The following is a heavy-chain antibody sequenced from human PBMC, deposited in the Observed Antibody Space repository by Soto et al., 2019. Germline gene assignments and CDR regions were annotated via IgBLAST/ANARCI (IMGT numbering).Heavy chain of an antibody. CDR3: ARGTTAGHFDY. CDR1: GGSISSYY. J-gene: IGHJ4*02. D-gene: IGHD2-21*02. V-gene: IGHV4-34*01. CDR2: INHSGST. Sequence: SETLSLTCTVSGGSISSYYWSWIRQPPGKGLERIGEINHSGSTNYNPSLKSRVTISVDTSKNQFSLKLSSVTAADTAVYYCARGTTAGHFDYWGQGTLVTVSS.